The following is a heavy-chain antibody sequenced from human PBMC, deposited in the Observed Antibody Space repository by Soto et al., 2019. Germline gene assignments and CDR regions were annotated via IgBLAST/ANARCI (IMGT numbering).Heavy chain of an antibody. V-gene: IGHV4-59*01. CDR1: GGSISSSY. CDR2: MYDSGST. J-gene: IGHJ6*02. Sequence: SETLSLTCTFSGGSISSSYWSLIRQPPGKGLEWIGYMYDSGSTNYNPSLRSRVTISVDTSKKQFSLKLSSVTAADTAVYYCARGSGNYYYYGLDVWGQGTTVTVSS. CDR3: ARGSGNYYYYGLDV. D-gene: IGHD1-26*01.